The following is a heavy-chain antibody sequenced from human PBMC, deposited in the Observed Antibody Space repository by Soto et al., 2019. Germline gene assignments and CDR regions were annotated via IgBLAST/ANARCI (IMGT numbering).Heavy chain of an antibody. D-gene: IGHD1-26*01. CDR2: ISSSSSTI. Sequence: GSLRLSCAASGFMFTNHGMHWVRQAPGKGLEWVSYISSSSSTIYYADSVKGRFTISRDNAKNSLYLQMNSLRDEDTAVYYWAREGGSLNWFDPWGQGTLVTVSS. J-gene: IGHJ5*02. V-gene: IGHV3-48*02. CDR1: GFMFTNHG. CDR3: AREGGSLNWFDP.